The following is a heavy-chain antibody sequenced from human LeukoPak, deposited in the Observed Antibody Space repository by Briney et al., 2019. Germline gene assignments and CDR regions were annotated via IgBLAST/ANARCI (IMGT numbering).Heavy chain of an antibody. V-gene: IGHV3-30*04. CDR2: ISYDGSNK. J-gene: IGHJ6*03. CDR3: ARASGIAAAAYDCYMDV. D-gene: IGHD6-13*01. CDR1: GFTFSSYA. Sequence: GGSLRLSCAASGFTFSSYAMHWVRQAPGKGLEWVAVISYDGSNKYYADSVKGRFTISRDNSKNTLYLQMNSLRAEDTAVYYCARASGIAAAAYDCYMDVWGKGTTVTVSS.